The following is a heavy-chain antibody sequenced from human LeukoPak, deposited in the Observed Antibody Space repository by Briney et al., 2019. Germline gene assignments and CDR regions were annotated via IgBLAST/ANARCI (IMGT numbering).Heavy chain of an antibody. D-gene: IGHD3-22*01. V-gene: IGHV3-48*01. J-gene: IGHJ3*02. CDR1: GFTFSSYS. Sequence: GGSLRLSCAASGFTFSSYSMNWVRQAPGKGLEWVSYISSSSSTIYYADSVKGRFTISRDNAKNSLYLQMNSLRAEDTAVYYCARVFGVAGYYDSSGYYSGSGSAFDIWGQGTMVTVSS. CDR2: ISSSSSTI. CDR3: ARVFGVAGYYDSSGYYSGSGSAFDI.